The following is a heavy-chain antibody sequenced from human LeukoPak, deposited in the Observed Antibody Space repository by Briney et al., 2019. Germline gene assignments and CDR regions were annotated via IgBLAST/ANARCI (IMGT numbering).Heavy chain of an antibody. CDR2: IYPGDSDT. Sequence: GESLQISCKASGYSFTTHWIGWVRQMPGKGLEWMGIIYPGDSDTRYSPSLQGQVTISADKSISTAYLQWSSLKASDTAMYYCARPAGAFDIWGQGTMVTVSS. V-gene: IGHV5-51*01. J-gene: IGHJ3*02. CDR3: ARPAGAFDI. CDR1: GYSFTTHW.